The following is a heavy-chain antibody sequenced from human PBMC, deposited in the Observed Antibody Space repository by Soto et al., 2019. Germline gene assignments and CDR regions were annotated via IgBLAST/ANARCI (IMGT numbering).Heavy chain of an antibody. CDR3: ARDDPAVALLSFGY. V-gene: IGHV1-69*01. Sequence: QVQLVQSGAEVKKPGSSVKVSCKASGGTFSSYAISWVRQAPGQGLEWMGGIIPIFGTANYAQKFQGSVTITADESTRTAYMELSSLGSEDTVVYYCARDDPAVALLSFGYWGQGTLVTVSS. CDR2: IIPIFGTA. J-gene: IGHJ4*02. D-gene: IGHD6-19*01. CDR1: GGTFSSYA.